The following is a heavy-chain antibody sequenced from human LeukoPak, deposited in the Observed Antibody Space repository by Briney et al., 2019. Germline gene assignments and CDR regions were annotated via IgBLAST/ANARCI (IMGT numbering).Heavy chain of an antibody. CDR3: VRGGTGQQRQDAYDV. Sequence: QSGGSLRLSCAASGFTFDDYAMHWVRQAPGKGLEWVSGISWNSGSIGYADSVKGRFTISRDNAKNSLYLQMNSLRADDSAVYYCVRGGTGQQRQDAYDVWGQGAMVTVSS. D-gene: IGHD6-13*01. J-gene: IGHJ3*01. CDR1: GFTFDDYA. V-gene: IGHV3-9*01. CDR2: ISWNSGSI.